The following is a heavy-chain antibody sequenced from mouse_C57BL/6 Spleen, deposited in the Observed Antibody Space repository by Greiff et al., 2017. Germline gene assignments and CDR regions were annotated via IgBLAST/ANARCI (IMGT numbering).Heavy chain of an antibody. V-gene: IGHV1-15*01. CDR3: TRRDYSNYAWFAY. CDR1: GYTFTDHE. D-gene: IGHD2-5*01. CDR2: IDPETGGT. Sequence: QVQLQQSGAELVRPGASVTLSCKASGYTFTDHEMPWVKQTPVHGLEWIGAIDPETGGTAYNQKFKGKAILTADKSSSTAYMELRSLTSEDSAVYYCTRRDYSNYAWFAYWGKGTLVTVSA. J-gene: IGHJ3*01.